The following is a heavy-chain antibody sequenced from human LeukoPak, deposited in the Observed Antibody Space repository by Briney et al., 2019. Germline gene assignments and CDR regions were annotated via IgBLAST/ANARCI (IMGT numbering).Heavy chain of an antibody. D-gene: IGHD3-3*01. Sequence: SQTLSLTCAVSGGSISSGGYSWSWIRQSPGKGLEWIGYIYHSGSTYYNPSLKSRVTISVDRSKNQFSLKLSSVTAADTAVYYCARGLYYDFWSGYYNWFDPWGQGTLVTVSS. V-gene: IGHV4-30-2*06. CDR2: IYHSGST. CDR1: GGSISSGGYS. CDR3: ARGLYYDFWSGYYNWFDP. J-gene: IGHJ5*02.